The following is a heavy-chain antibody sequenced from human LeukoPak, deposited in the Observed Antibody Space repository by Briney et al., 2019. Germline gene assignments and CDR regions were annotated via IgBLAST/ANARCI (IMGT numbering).Heavy chain of an antibody. V-gene: IGHV1-69*06. CDR2: IIPIFGTA. CDR1: GYTFTSYY. CDR3: ARARDTAMQPSYYYYMDV. Sequence: SVKVSCKASGYTFTSYYMHWVRQAPGQGLEWMGGIIPIFGTANYAQKFQGRVTITADKSTSTAYMELSSLRSEDTAVYYCARARDTAMQPSYYYYMDVWGKGTTVTISS. J-gene: IGHJ6*03. D-gene: IGHD5-18*01.